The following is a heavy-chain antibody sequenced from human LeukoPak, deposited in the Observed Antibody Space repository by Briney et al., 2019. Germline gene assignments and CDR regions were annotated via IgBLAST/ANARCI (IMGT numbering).Heavy chain of an antibody. D-gene: IGHD6-19*01. Sequence: PSETLSLTCTVSGDSIRSYYWSWVRQPPGKGLEWIGYISYSGDTKYNPSLKSRLSMSVDTSKNQCSLMLTSVTAADTAVYYCARGSGWYPHWGQGTLVTVSS. CDR1: GDSIRSYY. CDR2: ISYSGDT. J-gene: IGHJ1*01. V-gene: IGHV4-59*01. CDR3: ARGSGWYPH.